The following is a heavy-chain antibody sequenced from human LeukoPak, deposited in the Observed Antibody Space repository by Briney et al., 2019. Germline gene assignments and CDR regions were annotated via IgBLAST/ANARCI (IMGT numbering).Heavy chain of an antibody. Sequence: GESLKISCKSSGYSFTSYWIGWVRQMPGKGLEWMGIIYPGDSDTRYSPSFQGQVTISADKSISTAYLQWSSLKASDTAMYYCARHDSSVWSYYNEHDYYYGMDVWGQGTTVTVSS. CDR3: ARHDSSVWSYYNEHDYYYGMDV. CDR1: GYSFTSYW. CDR2: IYPGDSDT. V-gene: IGHV5-51*01. D-gene: IGHD3-10*01. J-gene: IGHJ6*02.